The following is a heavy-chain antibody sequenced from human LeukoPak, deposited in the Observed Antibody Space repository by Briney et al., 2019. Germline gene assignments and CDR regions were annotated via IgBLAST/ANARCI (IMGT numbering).Heavy chain of an antibody. D-gene: IGHD6-19*01. CDR2: IYHSGST. Sequence: SETLSLTCTVSGGSISSFYWSWIRQPPGKGLEWIGSIYHSGSTYYNPSLKSRVTISVDTSKNQFSLKLSSVTAADTAVYYCARTVYGWYFDYWGQGILVIVSS. CDR3: ARTVYGWYFDY. CDR1: GGSISSFY. V-gene: IGHV4-59*01. J-gene: IGHJ4*02.